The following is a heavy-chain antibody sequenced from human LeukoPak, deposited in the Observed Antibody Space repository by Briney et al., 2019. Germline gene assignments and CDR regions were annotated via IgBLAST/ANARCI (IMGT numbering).Heavy chain of an antibody. CDR3: ARGEGYCSSTSCTPISD. CDR2: IIPIFGTA. Sequence: GSSVKVSCKASGGTFSSYAISWVRQAPGQGLEWMAGIIPIFGTANYAQKFQGTVTITADESTSTAYMELSSLRSEDTAVYYCARGEGYCSSTSCTPISDWGQGTLVTVSS. CDR1: GGTFSSYA. V-gene: IGHV1-69*01. J-gene: IGHJ4*02. D-gene: IGHD2-2*01.